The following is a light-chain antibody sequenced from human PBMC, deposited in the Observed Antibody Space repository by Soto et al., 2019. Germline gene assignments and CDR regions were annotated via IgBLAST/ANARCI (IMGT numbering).Light chain of an antibody. CDR1: QSINSY. Sequence: DIQMTQSPSSLSASVGDRVTITCRASQSINSYLNWYQQKPGKAPKVLIYAASSLQSGVPSRFSGSGSGTDFTLTISSLQPEDFATYYCQQSYSIHPTFGQGTKVEIK. CDR2: AAS. CDR3: QQSYSIHPT. J-gene: IGKJ1*01. V-gene: IGKV1-39*01.